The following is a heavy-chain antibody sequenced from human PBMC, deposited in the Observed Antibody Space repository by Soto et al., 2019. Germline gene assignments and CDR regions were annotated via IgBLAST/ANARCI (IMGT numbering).Heavy chain of an antibody. CDR2: IYWDDDK. V-gene: IGHV2-5*02. D-gene: IGHD6-19*01. Sequence: QITLKESGPTLVKPTQTLTLTCTFSGFSLSSTRMAVGWIRQPPGKALEWLALIYWDDDKRYSPFLKSRLTITKDPSKNQVGLTMSNMDPVDTARYYWAHIVVAGLGYYFDYWGQGTLVTVSS. CDR3: AHIVVAGLGYYFDY. J-gene: IGHJ4*02. CDR1: GFSLSSTRMA.